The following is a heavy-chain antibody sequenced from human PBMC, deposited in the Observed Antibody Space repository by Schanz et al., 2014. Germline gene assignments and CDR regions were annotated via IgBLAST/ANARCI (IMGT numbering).Heavy chain of an antibody. CDR3: ARDTSYGMDV. CDR2: ISYDGRNK. CDR1: GFTFSSYA. J-gene: IGHJ6*02. Sequence: QVQLVESGGGVVQPGRSLRLSCAASGFTFSSYAMHWVRQAPGKGLEWVAVISYDGRNKYYADSVKGRFTISRDNSKNTLYLQMNSLRAEDTAVYDCARDTSYGMDVWGQGTTXTVSS. V-gene: IGHV3-30-3*01.